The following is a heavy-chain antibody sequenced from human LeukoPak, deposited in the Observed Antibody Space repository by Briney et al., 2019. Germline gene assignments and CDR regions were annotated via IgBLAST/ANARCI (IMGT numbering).Heavy chain of an antibody. D-gene: IGHD1-26*01. CDR3: ASSGSYRFDY. J-gene: IGHJ4*02. V-gene: IGHV3-48*02. CDR2: ITASGTAM. CDR1: GFTFSSYS. Sequence: GGSLRLSCAASGFTFSSYSMNWVRQAPGKGLEWVSHITASGTAMFYADSVKGRFTISRGNAKNSLYLQMNSLRDEDTAVYYCASSGSYRFDYWGQGTLVTVSS.